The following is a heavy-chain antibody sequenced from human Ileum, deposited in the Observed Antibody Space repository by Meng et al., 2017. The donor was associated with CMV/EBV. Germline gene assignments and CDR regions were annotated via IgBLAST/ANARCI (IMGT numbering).Heavy chain of an antibody. CDR1: GFTFNTYP. J-gene: IGHJ2*01. CDR2: ISFDGGNK. CDR3: ARGVNTPMATLWYFDL. Sequence: SGFTFNTYPMHWVRQAPGKGLEWVALISFDGGNKFYADSVRGRFTISRDNSKNTLYLQMSSLRAEDTAVYYCARGVNTPMATLWYFDLWGRGTLVTVSS. V-gene: IGHV3-30-3*01. D-gene: IGHD5-18*01.